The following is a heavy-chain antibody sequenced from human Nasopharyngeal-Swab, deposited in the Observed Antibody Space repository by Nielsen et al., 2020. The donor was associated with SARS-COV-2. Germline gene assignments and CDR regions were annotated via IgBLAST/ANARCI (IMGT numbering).Heavy chain of an antibody. V-gene: IGHV4-59*08. CDR2: VYYYSGTT. CDR3: ARRPTGYGDYYFDS. J-gene: IGHJ4*02. Sequence: WIREPTGEGLEWIGYVYYYSGTTNSNPSLKSRVTISMDTSKKQFSLQMSSVTTADTAVYYCARRPTGYGDYYFDSWGQGTLVTVSS. D-gene: IGHD5-12*01.